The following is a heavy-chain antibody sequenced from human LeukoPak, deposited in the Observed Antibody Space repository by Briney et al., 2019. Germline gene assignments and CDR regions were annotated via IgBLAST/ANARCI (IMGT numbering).Heavy chain of an antibody. CDR3: TTKHGATIDY. V-gene: IGHV3-15*01. J-gene: IGHJ4*02. CDR2: IKSKTDGGTT. D-gene: IGHD1-26*01. Sequence: WIRQPPGKGLEWVGRIKSKTDGGTTDYAAPVKGRFTISRDDSKNTLYLQMNSLKTEDTAVYYCTTKHGATIDYWGQGTLVTVSS.